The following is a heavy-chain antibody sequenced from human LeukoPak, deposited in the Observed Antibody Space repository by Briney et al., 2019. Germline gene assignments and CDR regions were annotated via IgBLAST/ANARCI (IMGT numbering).Heavy chain of an antibody. CDR1: GLTFSSYG. V-gene: IGHV3-30*18. CDR2: ISYDGSNK. CDR3: AKPRLIVVVPAASDV. Sequence: HPGGSLRLSCAASGLTFSSYGMHWVRQAPGKGREWEAVISYDGSNKYYADSVKGRFTISRDNSKNTLYLQMNSLRAEDTAVYYCAKPRLIVVVPAASDVWGKGTTVTVSS. J-gene: IGHJ6*04. D-gene: IGHD2-2*01.